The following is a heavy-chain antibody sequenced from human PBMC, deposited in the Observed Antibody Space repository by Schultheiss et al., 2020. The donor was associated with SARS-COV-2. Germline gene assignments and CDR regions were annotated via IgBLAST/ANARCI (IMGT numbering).Heavy chain of an antibody. CDR3: AKWRNWNYGSPFDY. CDR1: GFTFSTYA. J-gene: IGHJ4*02. CDR2: ISHDGGNK. D-gene: IGHD1-7*01. V-gene: IGHV3-30-3*01. Sequence: GGSLRLSCAASGFTFSTYAMNWVRQAPGKGLEWVAVISHDGGNKDYADSVKGRFTISRDNSKNTLYLQMNSLRAEDTAVYYCAKWRNWNYGSPFDYWGQGTLVTVSS.